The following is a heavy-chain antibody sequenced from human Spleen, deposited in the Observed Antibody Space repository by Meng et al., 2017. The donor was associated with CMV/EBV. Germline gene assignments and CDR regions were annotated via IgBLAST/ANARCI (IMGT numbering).Heavy chain of an antibody. CDR3: ARSDGRIAPGHY. CDR2: INHSGST. D-gene: IGHD5-18*01. V-gene: IGHV4-34*01. CDR1: GGSFSSFY. Sequence: QVQLHQWGAGMLKPSETLSLTCAVYGGSFSSFYWHWIRQPPGKGLEWIGEINHSGSTNYNPSLKNRVTISVDTSKNQFSLKLSSVTAADTAVYYCARSDGRIAPGHYWGQGTLVTVSS. J-gene: IGHJ4*02.